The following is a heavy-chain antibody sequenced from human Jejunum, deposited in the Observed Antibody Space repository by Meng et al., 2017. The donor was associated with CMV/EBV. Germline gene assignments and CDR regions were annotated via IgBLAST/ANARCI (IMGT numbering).Heavy chain of an antibody. Sequence: QIAWKEAGPTLAQPTHTVTLTCSFSGFSPSTSGGGVGWIRQPPGKALEWLALIYRGDDKRYSPSLNSRLTIAKDTSKNEVVLTLTNMGPIDTGTYYCAHFVGGYYPSRPDYWGQGTLVTVSS. D-gene: IGHD1-26*01. CDR2: IYRGDDK. CDR1: GFSPSTSGGG. V-gene: IGHV2-5*02. CDR3: AHFVGGYYPSRPDY. J-gene: IGHJ4*02.